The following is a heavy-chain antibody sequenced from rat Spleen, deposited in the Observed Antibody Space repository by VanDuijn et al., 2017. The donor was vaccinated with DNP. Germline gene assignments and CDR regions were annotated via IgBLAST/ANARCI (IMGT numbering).Heavy chain of an antibody. V-gene: IGHV5-31*01. CDR2: ISTGGGDT. J-gene: IGHJ4*01. D-gene: IGHD1-4*01. CDR3: SRHVPGYNVMDA. Sequence: EVQLVESGGGLVQPGRSLKLSCITSGFTFNNYWMNWIRQTPGKGLEWVASISTGGGDTYYRDSVKGRFTFSRNNAKSTLYLQMDSLRSEDTATYYCSRHVPGYNVMDAWGQGASVTVSS. CDR1: GFTFNNYW.